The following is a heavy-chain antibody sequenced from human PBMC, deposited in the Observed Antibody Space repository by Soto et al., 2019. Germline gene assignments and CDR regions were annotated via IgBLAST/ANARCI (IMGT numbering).Heavy chain of an antibody. J-gene: IGHJ4*02. CDR2: IYYSGST. CDR1: WGSINCYY. Sequence: PSETLCPTCSVSWGSINCYYWSRIRQPPGKGLEWIGYIYYSGSTTYSPSPKSRVTISVDTSKNQFSLKLSSVTAADSAVYYCARSSPLIGGNDDWGQGTLVTVSS. V-gene: IGHV4-59*01. D-gene: IGHD3-16*01. CDR3: ARSSPLIGGNDD.